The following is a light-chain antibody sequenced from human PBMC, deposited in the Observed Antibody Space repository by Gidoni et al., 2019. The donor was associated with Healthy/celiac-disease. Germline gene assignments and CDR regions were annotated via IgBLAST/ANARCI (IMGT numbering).Light chain of an antibody. CDR3: QQYNNWPPLT. CDR2: GAS. V-gene: IGKV3-15*01. J-gene: IGKJ4*01. Sequence: EIVITQSPVTLSVSPGERATLSCRASQSVSSNLAWYQQKPGQDPRLLIYGASTRATGIPARFSGSGSGTEFTLTISSLQSEDFAVYYCQQYNNWPPLTFGGGTKVEIK. CDR1: QSVSSN.